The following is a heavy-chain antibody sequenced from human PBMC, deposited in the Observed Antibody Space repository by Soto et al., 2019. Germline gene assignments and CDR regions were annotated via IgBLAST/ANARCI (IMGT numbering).Heavy chain of an antibody. Sequence: SETLSLTCTVSGGSISSGGYYWSWIRQHPGKGLEWMGYIYYSGSSTYNPSLKSRVTISVDTSKNQLSLKLSSVTAADTAVYYCARGRTWFDPWGQGTLVTVSS. CDR2: IYYSGSS. CDR1: GGSISSGGYY. CDR3: ARGRTWFDP. V-gene: IGHV4-31*03. J-gene: IGHJ5*02.